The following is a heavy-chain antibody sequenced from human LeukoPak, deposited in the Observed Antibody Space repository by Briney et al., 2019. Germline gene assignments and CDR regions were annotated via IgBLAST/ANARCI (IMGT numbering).Heavy chain of an antibody. CDR3: ARLPYRSGTIDH. D-gene: IGHD3-16*02. Sequence: GGSLRLSCAASGFTFSNHWMHWVRQAPGKALVWVSRINSDGNSTSYADSVKGRFTISGDNANNTLYLEMNSLRAEDTAVYYCARLPYRSGTIDHWGQGTLVTVSS. CDR1: GFTFSNHW. J-gene: IGHJ4*02. CDR2: INSDGNST. V-gene: IGHV3-74*01.